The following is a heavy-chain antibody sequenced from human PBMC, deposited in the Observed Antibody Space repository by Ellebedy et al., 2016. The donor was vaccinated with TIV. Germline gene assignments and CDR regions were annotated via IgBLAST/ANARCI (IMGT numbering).Heavy chain of an antibody. CDR2: INPIGGST. J-gene: IGHJ4*02. CDR3: VRDLSTADYRDY. CDR1: GGTFSNYA. Sequence: ASVKVSCKASGGTFSNYAISWVRQAPGQGLEWMGVINPIGGSTTYAQKFQGRVAMTRDTSTSTVYMELSSLRSEDTAVYYCVRDLSTADYRDYWGQGTLVTVSS. V-gene: IGHV1-46*01. D-gene: IGHD4-11*01.